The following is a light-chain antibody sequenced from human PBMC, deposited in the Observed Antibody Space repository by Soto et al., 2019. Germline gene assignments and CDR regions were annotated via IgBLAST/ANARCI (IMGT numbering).Light chain of an antibody. V-gene: IGKV3-20*01. Sequence: EIVLTQSPGTLSSSPGERATLSCRASESVSSNYLAWYQQRPGQAPRLLIYAASNRAGGIPDRFGGSGSGTVFTLTVSRLEPEDFAVYCCQRYGSAPWTFGEGTKV. J-gene: IGKJ1*01. CDR2: AAS. CDR1: ESVSSNY. CDR3: QRYGSAPWT.